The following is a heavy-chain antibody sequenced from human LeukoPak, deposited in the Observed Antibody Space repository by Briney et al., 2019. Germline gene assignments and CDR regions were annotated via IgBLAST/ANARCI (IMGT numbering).Heavy chain of an antibody. CDR2: INPSGGST. CDR3: ARGGYGDRIDY. Sequence: GASVKVSCKASGYTFIRYYMRWVRQAPGQGLEWMGIINPSGGSTSYAQKFQGRVTMTRDTSTSTVYMELSRLRSEDTAVYYCARGGYGDRIDYWGQGTLVSVSS. V-gene: IGHV1-46*01. J-gene: IGHJ4*02. D-gene: IGHD4-17*01. CDR1: GYTFIRYY.